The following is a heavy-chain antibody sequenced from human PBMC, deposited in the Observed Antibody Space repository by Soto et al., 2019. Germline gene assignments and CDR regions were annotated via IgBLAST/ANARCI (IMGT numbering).Heavy chain of an antibody. J-gene: IGHJ6*02. CDR1: GFTFGSHG. CDR2: ISYDETNE. V-gene: IGHV3-30*18. Sequence: QVQLVESGGGLVQPGGSLRLTCVASGFTFGSHGMHWVRQAPGKGLEWVAVISYDETNEHYVDSVKGRFTISRDNSKSILYLQMNRLRPEDTAVYKCAKDLRTTISDYGMDVWGQGPTVTVSS. CDR3: AKDLRTTISDYGMDV.